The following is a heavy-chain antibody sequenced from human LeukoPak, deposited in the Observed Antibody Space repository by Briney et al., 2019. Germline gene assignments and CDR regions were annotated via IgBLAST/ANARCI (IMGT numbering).Heavy chain of an antibody. D-gene: IGHD3-22*01. Sequence: PGGSLRLSCAASGFTFSSYGMHWVRQAPGKGLEWVAFIRYDGSNKYYADSVKGRFTISRDNSKNTLYLQMNSLRAEDTAVYYCARDGPQRDSSGYSDAFDIWGQGTMVTVSS. CDR1: GFTFSSYG. CDR3: ARDGPQRDSSGYSDAFDI. V-gene: IGHV3-30*02. CDR2: IRYDGSNK. J-gene: IGHJ3*02.